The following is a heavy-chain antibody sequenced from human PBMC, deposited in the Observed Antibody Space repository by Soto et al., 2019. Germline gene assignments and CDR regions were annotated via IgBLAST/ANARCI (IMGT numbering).Heavy chain of an antibody. CDR2: IIPILGIA. CDR3: AIADYGDYVFDY. Sequence: QVQLVQSGAEVKKPGSSVKVSCKASGGTFSSYTISWVRQAPGQGLEWMGRIIPILGIANYAQKFQGRVTITADKSTSTAYMELSSLRSEDTAVYYWAIADYGDYVFDYWGQGTLVTVSS. J-gene: IGHJ4*02. V-gene: IGHV1-69*02. D-gene: IGHD4-17*01. CDR1: GGTFSSYT.